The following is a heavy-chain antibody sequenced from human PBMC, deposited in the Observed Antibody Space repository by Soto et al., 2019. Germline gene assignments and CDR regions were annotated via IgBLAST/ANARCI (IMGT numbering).Heavy chain of an antibody. CDR2: IDGGGDAT. D-gene: IGHD6-19*01. Sequence: EVLLLESGGGLVQPGGSLRLSCTASGFSFSNYAMSWVRQAPGKGLEWLSAIDGGGDATYYANSVKGRFTISRDNSRNTLYVQMNSLRAEDTAVYYCARRRIAVAGYAHWYFDLWGRGTLVTVSS. CDR1: GFSFSNYA. J-gene: IGHJ2*01. V-gene: IGHV3-23*01. CDR3: ARRRIAVAGYAHWYFDL.